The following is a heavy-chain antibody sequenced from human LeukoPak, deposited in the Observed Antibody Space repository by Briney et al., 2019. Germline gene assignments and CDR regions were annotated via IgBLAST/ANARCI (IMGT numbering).Heavy chain of an antibody. CDR1: GFTFSSYA. D-gene: IGHD3-22*01. CDR2: ISYDGSNK. CDR3: TRRYNYDSSGYYYVRDAFDI. J-gene: IGHJ3*02. Sequence: GRSLRLSCAASGFTFSSYAMHWVRQAPGKGLEWVAVISYDGSNKYYADSVKGRFTISRDNSKSTLYLQMNSLKTEDTAVYYCTRRYNYDSSGYYYVRDAFDIWGQGTMVTVSS. V-gene: IGHV3-30*04.